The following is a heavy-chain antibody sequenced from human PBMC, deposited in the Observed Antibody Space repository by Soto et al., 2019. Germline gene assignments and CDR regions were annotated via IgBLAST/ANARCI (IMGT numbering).Heavy chain of an antibody. D-gene: IGHD3-22*01. V-gene: IGHV4-59*01. CDR2: IYYNGNT. CDR1: GGSISSYY. Sequence: PSETLSLTCTVSGGSISSYYWSWIRQPPGKGLEWIGYIYYNGNTNYNPSLKSRVTISVDTSKNQFSLKLSSVTAADTAVYYCARATYYYGRGGYLYYFDYWGQGALVTVSS. J-gene: IGHJ4*02. CDR3: ARATYYYGRGGYLYYFDY.